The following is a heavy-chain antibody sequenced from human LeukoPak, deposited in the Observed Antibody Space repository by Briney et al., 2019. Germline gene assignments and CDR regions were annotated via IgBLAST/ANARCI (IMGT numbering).Heavy chain of an antibody. CDR2: IHTSGST. Sequence: PSETLSLTCAVYGGSISTFYWSWIRQPAGKGLEWIGRIHTSGSTNYNPSLKSRVTMSVDTSKNQFSLKLSSVTAADTAVYYCAREGSMTARPFVSIDYWGQGTLVTVSS. CDR3: AREGSMTARPFVSIDY. J-gene: IGHJ4*02. V-gene: IGHV4-4*07. D-gene: IGHD6-6*01. CDR1: GGSISTFY.